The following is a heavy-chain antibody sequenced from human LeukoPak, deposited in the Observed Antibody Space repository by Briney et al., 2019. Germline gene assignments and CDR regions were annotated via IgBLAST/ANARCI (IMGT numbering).Heavy chain of an antibody. Sequence: GGSLRLSCAASGFSCSSYWMSWVRQGPGKGLEWVANIKQDGSEKYHVDSVKGRFTISRDNAKNSLYLQMTSLRAEDTAVYYCARAGSYLSVGPGGAFDIWGQGTMVTVSS. CDR2: IKQDGSEK. V-gene: IGHV3-7*01. D-gene: IGHD1-26*01. J-gene: IGHJ3*02. CDR1: GFSCSSYW. CDR3: ARAGSYLSVGPGGAFDI.